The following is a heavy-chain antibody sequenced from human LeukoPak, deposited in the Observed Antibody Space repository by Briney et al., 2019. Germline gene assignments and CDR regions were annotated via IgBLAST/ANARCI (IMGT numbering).Heavy chain of an antibody. V-gene: IGHV4-59*01. CDR3: ARAVITFGGAVAKGFNC. Sequence: SETLSLTCTVSGGSFSTYYWSWIRQPPGKGLEWIGYIYYSGSTDYNPSLKSRVTMSLDTSKNQFSLNLSSVTAADTAIYYCARAVITFGGAVAKGFNCWGQGTLVTVSS. D-gene: IGHD3-16*01. J-gene: IGHJ4*02. CDR2: IYYSGST. CDR1: GGSFSTYY.